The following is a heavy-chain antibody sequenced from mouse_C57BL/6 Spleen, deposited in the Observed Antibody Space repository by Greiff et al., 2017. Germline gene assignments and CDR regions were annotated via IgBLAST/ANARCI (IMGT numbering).Heavy chain of an antibody. Sequence: QDKQQQKGAELVRPGASVKLSCKASGYTFTDYYINWVKQRPGQGLEWIARIYPGSGNTYYNEKFKGKATLTAEKSSSTAYMQLSSLTSEDSAVYFCARDYGSSYGYWGQGTTLTVSS. D-gene: IGHD1-1*01. CDR2: IYPGSGNT. CDR3: ARDYGSSYGY. V-gene: IGHV1-76*01. J-gene: IGHJ2*01. CDR1: GYTFTDYY.